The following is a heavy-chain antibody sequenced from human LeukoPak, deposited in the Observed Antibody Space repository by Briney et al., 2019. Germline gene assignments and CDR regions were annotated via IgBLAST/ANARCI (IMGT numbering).Heavy chain of an antibody. V-gene: IGHV3-23*01. D-gene: IGHD5-18*01. CDR1: GFTFSSYA. CDR3: AKDLEYSYGFSGDY. J-gene: IGHJ4*02. CDR2: ISGSGGST. Sequence: PGGSLRLSCAASGFTFSSYAMSWVRQAPGKGLEWVSAISGSGGSTYYADSVKGRLTISRDNSKNTLYLQMNSLRAEDTAAYYCAKDLEYSYGFSGDYWGQRTLVTVSS.